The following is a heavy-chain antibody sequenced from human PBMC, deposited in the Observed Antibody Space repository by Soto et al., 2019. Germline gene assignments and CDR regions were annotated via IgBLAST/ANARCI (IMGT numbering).Heavy chain of an antibody. V-gene: IGHV1-69*01. CDR2: ITPRFGIA. CDR1: GGTFSSYG. D-gene: IGHD6-25*01. CDR3: GRLAARRIDY. Sequence: QVQLVQSGPEVKKPGSTVTVSCTAPGGTFSSYGISWVRQAPGQGLEWMGGITPRFGIADYAQKFQGRVTITADESTNSSNMELSSLRSGDTAVYFCGRLAARRIDYWSQGTLVTVSS. J-gene: IGHJ4*02.